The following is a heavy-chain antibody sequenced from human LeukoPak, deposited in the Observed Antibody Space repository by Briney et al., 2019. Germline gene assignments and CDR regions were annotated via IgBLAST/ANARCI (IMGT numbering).Heavy chain of an antibody. CDR1: GGSISSGSYY. J-gene: IGHJ4*02. D-gene: IGHD3-10*01. CDR3: ALVPDY. V-gene: IGHV4-61*02. CDR2: IYTSGST. Sequence: SSETLSLTCTVSGGSISSGSYYWSWIRQPAGKGLEWIGRIYTSGSTNYNPSLKSRVTISVDTSKNQFSLRLNSVTAADTAVYYCALVPDYWGQGTLVTVSS.